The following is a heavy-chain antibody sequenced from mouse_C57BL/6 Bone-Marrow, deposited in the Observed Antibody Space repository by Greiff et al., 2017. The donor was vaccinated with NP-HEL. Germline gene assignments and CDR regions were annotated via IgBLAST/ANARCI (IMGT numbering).Heavy chain of an antibody. V-gene: IGHV1-59*01. Sequence: QVQLQQPGAELVRPGTSVKLSCKASGYTFTSYWMHWVKQRPGQGLEWIGVIDPSDSYTNYNQKFKGKATFTVDTSSSTAYMQLSSLTSEDSAVYYCARYHYYGSSFDYWGQGTTLTVSS. CDR3: ARYHYYGSSFDY. CDR1: GYTFTSYW. J-gene: IGHJ2*01. CDR2: IDPSDSYT. D-gene: IGHD1-1*01.